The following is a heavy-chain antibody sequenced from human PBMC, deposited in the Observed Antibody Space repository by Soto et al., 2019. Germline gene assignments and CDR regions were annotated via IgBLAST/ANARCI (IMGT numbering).Heavy chain of an antibody. Sequence: GASVKVSCKASGYSFGSYGITWGRQAPGQGLEWLGWISPYNDDTKYAQRLQGRVTMTTDTSTRTAYMDIRGLRSDDTAIYYCARVVYYDSRGARTYPYFGWDVWGKGTTVTFSS. CDR3: ARVVYYDSRGARTYPYFGWDV. D-gene: IGHD3-22*01. CDR1: GYSFGSYG. J-gene: IGHJ6*03. CDR2: ISPYNDDT. V-gene: IGHV1-18*01.